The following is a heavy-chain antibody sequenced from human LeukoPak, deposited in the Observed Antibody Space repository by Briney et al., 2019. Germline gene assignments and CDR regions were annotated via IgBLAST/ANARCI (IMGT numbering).Heavy chain of an antibody. D-gene: IGHD2-2*01. V-gene: IGHV4-34*01. CDR2: INHSGST. CDR1: GGSFSGYY. J-gene: IGHJ4*02. CDR3: GSGRNGYCSSTSCYRFDY. Sequence: SETLSLTCAVYGGSFSGYYWIWIRQPPAKGLECIGEINHSGSTNYNTALKSRVTISVGTTKNQFSLKLSYVTAADPAVYYCGSGRNGYCSSTSCYRFDYWGQGTLVTVSS.